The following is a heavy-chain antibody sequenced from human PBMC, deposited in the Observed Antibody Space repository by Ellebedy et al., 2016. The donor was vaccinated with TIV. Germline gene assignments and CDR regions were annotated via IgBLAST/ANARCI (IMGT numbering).Heavy chain of an antibody. CDR2: MNPNSGST. CDR3: ARYISGSGFHH. CDR1: GYTFTSYD. D-gene: IGHD5-18*01. V-gene: IGHV1-8*01. Sequence: ASVKVSXXASGYTFTSYDINWVRQATGQGLEWMGWMNPNSGSTGYAQKFQGRVTMTRNTSISTACMELSSLRSEDTAVYYCARYISGSGFHHWGQGTLVTVSS. J-gene: IGHJ4*02.